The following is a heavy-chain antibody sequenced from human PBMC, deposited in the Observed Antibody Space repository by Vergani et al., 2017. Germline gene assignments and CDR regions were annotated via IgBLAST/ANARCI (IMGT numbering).Heavy chain of an antibody. CDR3: AIGLSGGTVVPYKWFDP. V-gene: IGHV4-59*01. CDR2: IYYSGST. D-gene: IGHD4-23*01. J-gene: IGHJ5*02. CDR1: GGPISSYY. Sequence: QVQLQESGPGLVKPSETLSLTCIVSGGPISSYYWSWIRQLPGKGLEWSGYIYYSGSTNYNPSLKSRVTISVDTSKNQFSLKLRSVTAADTAVYYCAIGLSGGTVVPYKWFDPWGQGTLVTVSS.